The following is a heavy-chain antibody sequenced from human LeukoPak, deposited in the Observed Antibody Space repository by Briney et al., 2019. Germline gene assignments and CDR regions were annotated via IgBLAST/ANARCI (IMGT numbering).Heavy chain of an antibody. Sequence: ASVKASCKASGYTFTSYAISWVRQAPGQGLEWMGGIIPIFGTANYAQKFQGRVTITADESTSTAYMELSSLRSEDTAVYYCARGADDCSGGSCYSQIPYRYGMDVWGQGTTVTVSS. CDR3: ARGADDCSGGSCYSQIPYRYGMDV. V-gene: IGHV1-69*13. CDR1: GYTFTSYA. J-gene: IGHJ6*02. D-gene: IGHD2-15*01. CDR2: IIPIFGTA.